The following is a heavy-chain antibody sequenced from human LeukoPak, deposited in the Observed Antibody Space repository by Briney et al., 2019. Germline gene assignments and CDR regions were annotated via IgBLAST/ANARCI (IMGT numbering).Heavy chain of an antibody. D-gene: IGHD1-26*01. J-gene: IGHJ3*02. CDR3: AREWELLRNAFDI. Sequence: ASVKVSCKASGYTFTSYDINWVRQATGQGLEWMGWMNPNSGNTGYAQKFQGRVTMTRNTSISTAYMELSSLRSEDTAVYYCAREWELLRNAFDIWGQGTMVTVSS. CDR2: MNPNSGNT. V-gene: IGHV1-8*01. CDR1: GYTFTSYD.